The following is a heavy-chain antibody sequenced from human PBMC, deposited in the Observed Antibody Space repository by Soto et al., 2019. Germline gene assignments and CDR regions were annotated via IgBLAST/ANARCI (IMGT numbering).Heavy chain of an antibody. CDR1: GYSFAGYW. CDR2: IDPSDPQT. Sequence: PGESLKISCKGSGYSFAGYWITWVRQMPGKGLEWMGRIDPSDPQTYYSPSFRGHVTISAAYPQWSSLKASDTAMYYCARHGYSSGPSDYWGQGTLVTV. CDR3: ARHGYSSGPSDY. V-gene: IGHV5-10-1*01. J-gene: IGHJ4*02. D-gene: IGHD6-19*01.